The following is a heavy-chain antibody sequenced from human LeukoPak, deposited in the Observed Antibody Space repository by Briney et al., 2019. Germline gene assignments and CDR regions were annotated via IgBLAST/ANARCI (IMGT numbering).Heavy chain of an antibody. J-gene: IGHJ4*02. V-gene: IGHV3-23*01. CDR2: ISGSGAEI. CDR1: EFAFSLYA. CDR3: SKDLTTRSIGYFDY. D-gene: IGHD1-1*01. Sequence: GGSLRLSCAASEFAFSLYAMNWVRQAPGEGPEWVSSISGSGAEILYADWVKGRFTISRDNSQNTLYLRMNSLRVEDTAIYYCSKDLTTRSIGYFDYWGQGTLVTVSS.